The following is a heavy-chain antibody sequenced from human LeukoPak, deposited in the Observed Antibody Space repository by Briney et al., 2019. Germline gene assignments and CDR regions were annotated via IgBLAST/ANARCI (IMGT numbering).Heavy chain of an antibody. CDR3: AGGYCSSTSCYTIDY. Sequence: SVKVSCKASGGTFSSYAISWVRQAPGQGLEWMGGFIPIFGTANYAQKFQGRVTITADESTSTAYMELSSLRSEDTAVYYCAGGYCSSTSCYTIDYWGQGTLVTVSS. V-gene: IGHV1-69*13. CDR2: FIPIFGTA. D-gene: IGHD2-2*02. CDR1: GGTFSSYA. J-gene: IGHJ4*02.